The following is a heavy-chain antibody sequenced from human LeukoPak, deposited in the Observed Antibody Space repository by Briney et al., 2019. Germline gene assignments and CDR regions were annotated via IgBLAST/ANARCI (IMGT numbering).Heavy chain of an antibody. J-gene: IGHJ4*02. CDR3: ARFQVVPTASLDY. CDR2: TYYRSEWYN. CDR1: GDNVSSNSAA. Sequence: SQTLSLTYAISGDNVSSNSAAWNWIRQSPSRGLEWLGRTYYRSEWYNDYAVSVTSRITINPDTSKNQFSLHLNSVTPEDTAVYYCARFQVVPTASLDYWGQGTLVTVAS. D-gene: IGHD2-2*01. V-gene: IGHV6-1*01.